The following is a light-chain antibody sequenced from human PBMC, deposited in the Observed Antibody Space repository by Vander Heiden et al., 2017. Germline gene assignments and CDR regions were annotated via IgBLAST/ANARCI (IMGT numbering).Light chain of an antibody. Sequence: ITISCTGTNSDVGNYNFVSWYQQYSGKAPKLVIYDVRSRPSGVSNRFSGSKSGNTASLTITGLPTEDEADYYCSSYTGSSTWVFGGGTKLTVL. CDR1: NSDVGNYNF. V-gene: IGLV2-14*04. CDR3: SSYTGSSTWV. CDR2: DVR. J-gene: IGLJ3*02.